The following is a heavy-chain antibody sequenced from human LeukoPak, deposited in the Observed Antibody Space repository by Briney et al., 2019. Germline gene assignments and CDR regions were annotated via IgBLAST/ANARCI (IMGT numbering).Heavy chain of an antibody. Sequence: SETLSLTCAVYGGSFSGYYWSWIRQPPGKGLEWIGEINHSGSTNYNPSLKSRVTISVDTSKNQFSLKLSSVTAADTAVYYCARHEIVSDYYDSSGSGRNWFDPWGQGTLVTVSS. J-gene: IGHJ5*02. CDR1: GGSFSGYY. CDR2: INHSGST. CDR3: ARHEIVSDYYDSSGSGRNWFDP. D-gene: IGHD3-22*01. V-gene: IGHV4-34*01.